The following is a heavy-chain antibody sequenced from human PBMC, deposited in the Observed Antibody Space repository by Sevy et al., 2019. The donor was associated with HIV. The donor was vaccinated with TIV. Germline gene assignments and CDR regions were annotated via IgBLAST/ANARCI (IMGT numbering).Heavy chain of an antibody. Sequence: ASVKVSCKASGYTFTGYYMHWVRQAPGQGLEWMGWINPNSGGTNYAQKFQGRVTMTRDTSISTAYMELSRLRSDDTAVYYCARDMGSSGSYYGYFVYWGQGTLVTVSS. CDR1: GYTFTGYY. D-gene: IGHD1-26*01. V-gene: IGHV1-2*02. CDR3: ARDMGSSGSYYGYFVY. CDR2: INPNSGGT. J-gene: IGHJ4*02.